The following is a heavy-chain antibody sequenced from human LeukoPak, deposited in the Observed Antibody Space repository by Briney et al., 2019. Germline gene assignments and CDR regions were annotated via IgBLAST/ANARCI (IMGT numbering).Heavy chain of an antibody. J-gene: IGHJ4*02. V-gene: IGHV1-69*13. CDR1: GGTFSSYA. CDR2: IIPIFGTA. Sequence: ASVKVSCKASGGTFSSYAISWVRQAPGQGLEWMGGIIPIFGTANYAQKFQGRVTITADESTSTAYMELSSLRSEDTAVYYCARDYYDSSGYFGRVFAYWGQGTLVTVSS. D-gene: IGHD3-22*01. CDR3: ARDYYDSSGYFGRVFAY.